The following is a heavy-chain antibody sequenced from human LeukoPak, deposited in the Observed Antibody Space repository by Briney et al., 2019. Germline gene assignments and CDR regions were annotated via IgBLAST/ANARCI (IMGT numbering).Heavy chain of an antibody. D-gene: IGHD3-22*01. Sequence: SETLSLTCTASGGSISSYYWSWIRQPPGKGLEWVGYFSYSGSTDYNPSLKSRVTMSVDTAKSQFSLKLRAVTAADSAVYYCARHFYDSSGLTYFDFWGRGILVTVSS. CDR1: GGSISSYY. CDR2: FSYSGST. J-gene: IGHJ2*01. V-gene: IGHV4-59*01. CDR3: ARHFYDSSGLTYFDF.